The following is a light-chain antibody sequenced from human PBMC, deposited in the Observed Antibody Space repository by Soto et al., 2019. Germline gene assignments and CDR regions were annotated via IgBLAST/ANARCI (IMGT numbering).Light chain of an antibody. CDR2: GVT. Sequence: QSALTQPASVSGSPGQSITISCSGTTNDVGGYNYVSWYQQHPGKAPKLLIYGVTDRPSGVSSRFSGSKSGNAASLTISGLQAEDEGDYYCSSYTSSAPLYVFGTGTKLTVL. V-gene: IGLV2-14*03. CDR1: TNDVGGYNY. CDR3: SSYTSSAPLYV. J-gene: IGLJ1*01.